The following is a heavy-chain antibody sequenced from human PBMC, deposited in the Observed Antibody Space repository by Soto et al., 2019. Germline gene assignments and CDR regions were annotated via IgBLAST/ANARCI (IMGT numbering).Heavy chain of an antibody. CDR2: IYYSGST. CDR1: GGSISSSSYY. J-gene: IGHJ4*02. Sequence: PSETLSLTCTVSGGSISSSSYYWGWIRQPPGKGLEWIGSIYYSGSTYYNPSLKSRVTISVDTSKNQFSLKLSSVTAADTAVYYCASGSRYSSSWLDYWGQGTPVTVSS. V-gene: IGHV4-39*01. D-gene: IGHD6-13*01. CDR3: ASGSRYSSSWLDY.